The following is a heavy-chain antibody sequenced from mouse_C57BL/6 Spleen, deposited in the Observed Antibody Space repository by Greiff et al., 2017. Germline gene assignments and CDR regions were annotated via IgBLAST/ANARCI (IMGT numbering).Heavy chain of an antibody. J-gene: IGHJ2*01. CDR3: ARSGSNWDADY. D-gene: IGHD4-1*01. CDR1: GYTFTDYY. Sequence: VQLQQSGPELVKPGASVKISCKASGYTFTDYYMNWVKPSPGQSLEWIGDINTNNGGTSYNQKFKGKATLTVDKSSSTAYMELRSLTSEASAVYYCARSGSNWDADYWGQGTTLTVSS. V-gene: IGHV1-26*01. CDR2: INTNNGGT.